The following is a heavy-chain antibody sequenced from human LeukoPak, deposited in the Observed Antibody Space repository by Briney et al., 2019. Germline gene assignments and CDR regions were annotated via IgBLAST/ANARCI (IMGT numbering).Heavy chain of an antibody. D-gene: IGHD1-26*01. CDR1: GFTFSSYG. CDR2: ISYDGSNK. CDR3: ARDSPSVGATSDY. J-gene: IGHJ4*02. Sequence: GGSLRLSCAASGFTFSSYGMHWVRQAPGKGLEWVAVISYDGSNKYYADSVKGRFTISRDNAKNTLFLQMNSLRAEDTAVYYCARDSPSVGATSDYWGQGTLVTVSS. V-gene: IGHV3-30*03.